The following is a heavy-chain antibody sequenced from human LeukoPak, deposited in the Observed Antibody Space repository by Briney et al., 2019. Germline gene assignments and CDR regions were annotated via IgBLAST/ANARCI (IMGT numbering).Heavy chain of an antibody. J-gene: IGHJ5*02. CDR2: IFHSGIT. V-gene: IGHV4-38-2*01. CDR1: GFSISSGYF. CDR3: ARRYQLLFSAWFDP. Sequence: PSETLSLTCAVSGFSISSGYFWAWIRQSPGKGLEWIGSIFHSGITYYNPSLKSRITISVDTSKNQFSLKLSSVTAADTAVYYCARRYQLLFSAWFDPWGQGTLVTVSS. D-gene: IGHD2-2*01.